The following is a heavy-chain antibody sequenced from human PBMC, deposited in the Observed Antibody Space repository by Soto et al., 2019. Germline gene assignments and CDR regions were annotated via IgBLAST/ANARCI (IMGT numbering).Heavy chain of an antibody. V-gene: IGHV3-23*01. Sequence: PGGSLRLSCAASGFTFSSYAMSWVRQAPGKGLEWVSAISGSGGSTYYADSVKGRFTISRDNSKNTLYLQMNSLRAEDTAVYYCAKAPVLFIAVAEKAYYFDYWGQGTLVTVSS. D-gene: IGHD6-19*01. CDR1: GFTFSSYA. CDR2: ISGSGGST. CDR3: AKAPVLFIAVAEKAYYFDY. J-gene: IGHJ4*02.